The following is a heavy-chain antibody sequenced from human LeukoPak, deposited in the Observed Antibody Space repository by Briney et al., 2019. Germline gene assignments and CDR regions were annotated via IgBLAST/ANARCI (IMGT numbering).Heavy chain of an antibody. CDR2: IKSKTDGGTT. CDR3: TIGPLTYYDILTGPQ. Sequence: GGSLRLSCAASGFTFSNAWMSWVRQAPGKGLEWVGRIKSKTDGGTTDYAATVKGRFTISRDDSKNTLYLQMNSLKTEDTAVYYCTIGPLTYYDILTGPQWGQGTLVTVSS. D-gene: IGHD3-9*01. J-gene: IGHJ4*02. V-gene: IGHV3-15*01. CDR1: GFTFSNAW.